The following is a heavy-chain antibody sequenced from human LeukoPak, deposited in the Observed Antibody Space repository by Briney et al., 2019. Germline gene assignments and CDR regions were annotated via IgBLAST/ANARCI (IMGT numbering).Heavy chain of an antibody. Sequence: GGSLRLSCAASGFTFSSYSMNWVRQAPGKGLEWVSSISSSSSYIYYADSVKGRFTISRDNAKNSLYLQMNSLRAEDTAVYYCAREELLWFGELMEWRSSAFDIWGQGTMVTVSS. CDR1: GFTFSSYS. D-gene: IGHD3-10*01. V-gene: IGHV3-21*01. J-gene: IGHJ3*02. CDR3: AREELLWFGELMEWRSSAFDI. CDR2: ISSSSSYI.